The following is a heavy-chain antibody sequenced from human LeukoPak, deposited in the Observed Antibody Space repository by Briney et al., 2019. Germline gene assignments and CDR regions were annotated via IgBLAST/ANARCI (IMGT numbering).Heavy chain of an antibody. CDR3: ARLWSTDCSGGSCPHQPNY. Sequence: GSLRLSCAASGFTFSSYAMHWVRQAPGKGLEWVAVISYDGSNKYYADSVKGRFTISRDNSKNTLYLQMNSLRAEDTAVYYCARLWSTDCSGGSCPHQPNYWGQGTLVTVSS. CDR1: GFTFSSYA. CDR2: ISYDGSNK. D-gene: IGHD2-15*01. J-gene: IGHJ4*02. V-gene: IGHV3-30*04.